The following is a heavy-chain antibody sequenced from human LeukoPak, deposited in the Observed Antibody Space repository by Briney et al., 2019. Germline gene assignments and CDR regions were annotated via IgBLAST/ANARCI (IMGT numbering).Heavy chain of an antibody. D-gene: IGHD6-13*01. CDR3: ARVYSSSWYYFDY. CDR1: GCSISSCY. Sequence: PSETLSLTCTVSGCSISSCYWSWIRQPAGRGREGIGRIYTSGSTNYNPSLKSRVTMSVDTSKNQFSLKLSSVTAADTAVYYCARVYSSSWYYFDYWGQGTLVTVSS. CDR2: IYTSGST. J-gene: IGHJ4*02. V-gene: IGHV4-4*07.